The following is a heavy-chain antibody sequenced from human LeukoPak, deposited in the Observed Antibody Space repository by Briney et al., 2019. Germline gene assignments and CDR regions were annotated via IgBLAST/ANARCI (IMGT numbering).Heavy chain of an antibody. CDR2: IYSGGST. Sequence: GGSLRLSCAASGFTVSSNYMSWVRQAPGKGLEWVSVIYSGGSTYYADSVKGRFTISRHNSKNTLYLQMNSLRAGDTAVHYCARVVVPAARGFDPWGQGTLVTVSS. J-gene: IGHJ5*02. D-gene: IGHD2-2*01. CDR3: ARVVVPAARGFDP. V-gene: IGHV3-53*04. CDR1: GFTVSSNY.